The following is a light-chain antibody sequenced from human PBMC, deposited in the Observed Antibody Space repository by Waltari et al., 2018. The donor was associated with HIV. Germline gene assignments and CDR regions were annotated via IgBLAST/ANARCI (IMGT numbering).Light chain of an antibody. CDR2: GNN. CDR1: TSNIETPYD. J-gene: IGLJ2*01. Sequence: QPPSISCTGTTSNIETPYDVHWYQQLPGAAPKLLVYGNNNRPSGVPARFSGSKSGTSASLAITGLQSEDEAFYYCQSYDSSLTAVIFGGGTKLTVL. V-gene: IGLV1-40*01. CDR3: QSYDSSLTAVI.